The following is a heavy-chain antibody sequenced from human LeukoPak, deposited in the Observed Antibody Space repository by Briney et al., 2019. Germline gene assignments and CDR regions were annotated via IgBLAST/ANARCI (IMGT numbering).Heavy chain of an antibody. Sequence: PGGSLRLSCAASGFTFSSYAMHWVRQAPGKGLEWVAVISYDGSSKYYADSVKGRFTISRDNSKNTLHLQMNSLRAEDTAVYFCARAREPYYDSSGYPDYWGQGTLVTVSS. CDR3: ARAREPYYDSSGYPDY. CDR1: GFTFSSYA. V-gene: IGHV3-30-3*01. CDR2: ISYDGSSK. D-gene: IGHD3-22*01. J-gene: IGHJ4*02.